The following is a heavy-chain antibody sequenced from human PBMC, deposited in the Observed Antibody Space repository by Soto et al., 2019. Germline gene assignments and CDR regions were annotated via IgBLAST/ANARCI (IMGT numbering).Heavy chain of an antibody. Sequence: EMNVVASGGGLVQPGGSLRLSCAASGFPFSSYSMIWVRQAPGKGLEWVSSITSSSSYIYYADSVRGRFTISRDNAKNSLFLQMNSLRADDTAVYYCARDRETGTTDYWGQGTLITVSS. CDR2: ITSSSSYI. V-gene: IGHV3-21*01. J-gene: IGHJ4*02. CDR1: GFPFSSYS. D-gene: IGHD1-1*01. CDR3: ARDRETGTTDY.